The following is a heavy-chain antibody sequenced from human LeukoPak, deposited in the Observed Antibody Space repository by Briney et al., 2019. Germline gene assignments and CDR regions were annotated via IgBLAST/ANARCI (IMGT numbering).Heavy chain of an antibody. J-gene: IGHJ4*02. CDR3: ARVVYGDRHY. CDR1: GYSISSGYY. D-gene: IGHD4-17*01. V-gene: IGHV4-38-2*02. CDR2: IYHSGST. Sequence: NPSETLSLTCTVSGYSISSGYYWGWIRQPPGKGLEWIGSIYHSGSTYYNPTLKSRVTISVDTSKNQFSLKLSSVTAADTAVYYCARVVYGDRHYWGQGTLVTVSS.